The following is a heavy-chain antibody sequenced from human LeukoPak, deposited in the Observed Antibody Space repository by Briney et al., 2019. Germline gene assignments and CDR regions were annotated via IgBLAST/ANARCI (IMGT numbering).Heavy chain of an antibody. J-gene: IGHJ4*02. CDR2: INHSGGA. V-gene: IGHV4-34*01. D-gene: IGHD3-22*01. CDR3: AGLVGRYSSGLYYYYFDY. CDR1: GGSFSGYN. Sequence: SETLSLTCAVYGGSFSGYNWSWIRQPPGKGLEWIGEINHSGGANYNPSLKNRVSISIDTSKKQFSLKLSSVTAADTAVYYCAGLVGRYSSGLYYYYFDYWGQGTLVTVSS.